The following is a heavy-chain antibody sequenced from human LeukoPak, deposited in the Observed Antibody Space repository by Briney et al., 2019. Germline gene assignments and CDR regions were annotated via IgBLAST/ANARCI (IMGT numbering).Heavy chain of an antibody. V-gene: IGHV1-18*01. Sequence: ASVKVSCKASGYTFTSYGISWVRQAPGQGLEWMGWISAYNGNTNYAQKLQGRVTMTTDTSTSTAYMELRSLRSDDTAVYYCARSPSDILTGYYTVYFDYWGQGTLVTVSS. J-gene: IGHJ4*02. CDR2: ISAYNGNT. CDR1: GYTFTSYG. D-gene: IGHD3-9*01. CDR3: ARSPSDILTGYYTVYFDY.